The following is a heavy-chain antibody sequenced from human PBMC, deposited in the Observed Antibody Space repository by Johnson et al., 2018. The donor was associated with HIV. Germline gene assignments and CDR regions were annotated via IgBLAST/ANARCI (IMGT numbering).Heavy chain of an antibody. J-gene: IGHJ3*01. CDR2: ISYDGSNK. CDR3: ASGDDDGF. CDR1: GFAFSSYG. D-gene: IGHD5-12*01. Sequence: QVQLVESGGGLVQPGGSLRLSCAASGFAFSSYGMHWVRQAPGKGLEWVAVISYDGSNKYYTDSVTGRFTISRDNSKNTLFLQMNSLRAEDTAVYFCASGDDDGFWGQWTMVTVSS. V-gene: IGHV3-30*19.